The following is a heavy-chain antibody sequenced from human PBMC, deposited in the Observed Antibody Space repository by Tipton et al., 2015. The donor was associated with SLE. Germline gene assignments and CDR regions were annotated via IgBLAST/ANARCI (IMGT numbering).Heavy chain of an antibody. V-gene: IGHV3-53*01. D-gene: IGHD2-21*02. CDR1: GFTVSSNY. CDR3: AREAFGGDSYYYYYYMDV. CDR2: ISGSGGST. Sequence: SLRLSCAASGFTVSSNYMSWVRQAPGKGLEWVSAISGSGGSTYYADSVKGRFTISRDNSKNTLYLQMNSLRAEDTAVYYCAREAFGGDSYYYYYYMDVWGKGTTVTVSS. J-gene: IGHJ6*03.